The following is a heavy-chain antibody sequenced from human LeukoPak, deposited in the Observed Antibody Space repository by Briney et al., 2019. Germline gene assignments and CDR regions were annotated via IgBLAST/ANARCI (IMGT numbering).Heavy chain of an antibody. D-gene: IGHD2-2*01. Sequence: PSETLSLTCTVSGGSISSYYWSWIRQPPGKGLEWIGYVYYSGSTSYNPSLKSRVTISVDTSNNQFSLKLSSVTAADTAVYYCARSVYCSSTACSGPFDCWGQGTLVTVSS. CDR3: ARSVYCSSTACSGPFDC. CDR1: GGSISSYY. CDR2: VYYSGST. J-gene: IGHJ4*02. V-gene: IGHV4-59*12.